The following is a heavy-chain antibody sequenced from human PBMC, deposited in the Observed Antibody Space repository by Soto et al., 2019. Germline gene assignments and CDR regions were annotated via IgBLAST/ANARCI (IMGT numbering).Heavy chain of an antibody. V-gene: IGHV4-38-2*01. J-gene: IGHJ6*02. CDR1: GYSISSGYY. CDR3: ARGLRGYDYRYYYYGMDV. CDR2: IYHSGST. D-gene: IGHD5-12*01. Sequence: SETLSLTCAVSGYSISSGYYWGWIRQPPGKGLEWIGSIYHSGSTYYNPSLKSRVTISVDTSKNQFSLKLSSVTAADTAVYYCARGLRGYDYRYYYYGMDVWGQGTTVTVSS.